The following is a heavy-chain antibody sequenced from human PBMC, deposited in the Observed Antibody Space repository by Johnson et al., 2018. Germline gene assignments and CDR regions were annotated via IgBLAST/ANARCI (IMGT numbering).Heavy chain of an antibody. CDR3: MGMITFGGGIARDY. Sequence: VQLQESGGGLVQPGRSLRLSCAASGFTFGDYAMHWVRQAPGKGLEWVPGPSWHRGSIGYADSVKGRFTFFRDNAKNSLYLQRNSLRAEDTAVYYWMGMITFGGGIARDYWGQGTLVTVSS. CDR2: PSWHRGSI. D-gene: IGHD3-16*02. V-gene: IGHV3-9*01. J-gene: IGHJ4*02. CDR1: GFTFGDYA.